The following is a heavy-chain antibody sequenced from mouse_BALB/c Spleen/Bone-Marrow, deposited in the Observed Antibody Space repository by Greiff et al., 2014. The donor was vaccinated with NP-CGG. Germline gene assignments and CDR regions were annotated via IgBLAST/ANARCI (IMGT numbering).Heavy chain of an antibody. J-gene: IGHJ4*01. CDR1: GYTFTSYY. V-gene: IGHV1S81*02. Sequence: VQLQQSGAELVKPGASVKLSCKASGYTFTSYYMYWVKQRPGQGLEWFGEINPSNGGTNFNEKFKNKATLTVDKSSSTAYMQLSSLTSEDSAVYYCSRWRRDALDYWGQGTSVTVSS. CDR2: INPSNGGT. CDR3: SRWRRDALDY. D-gene: IGHD1-1*02.